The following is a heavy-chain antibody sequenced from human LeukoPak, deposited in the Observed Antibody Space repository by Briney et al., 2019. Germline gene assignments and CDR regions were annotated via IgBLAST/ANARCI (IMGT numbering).Heavy chain of an antibody. CDR3: AAHYYGSGGFDP. J-gene: IGHJ5*02. V-gene: IGHV4-59*01. CDR2: IYYSGST. CDR1: GGSISSYY. D-gene: IGHD3-10*01. Sequence: SETLSLTCTVSGGSISSYYWSWIRQPPGKGLEWIGYIYYSGSTNYNPSLKSRVTISVDTSKNQFSLKLSSVTAADTAVYYCAAHYYGSGGFDPWGQGTLVTVSS.